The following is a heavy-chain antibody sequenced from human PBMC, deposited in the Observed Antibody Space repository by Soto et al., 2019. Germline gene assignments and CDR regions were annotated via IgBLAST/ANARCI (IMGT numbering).Heavy chain of an antibody. CDR3: ASVESTGNVY. D-gene: IGHD1-1*01. V-gene: IGHV1-69*05. CDR2: INASFGTT. CDR1: GGTFSSYA. Sequence: GASVKVSCKASGGTFSSYAISWVRQAPGQRLEWMGGINASFGTTKYSQKFQGRVTITTDTSASTAYMELSSLRSEDTAVYYCASVESTGNVYWGQGTLVTVSS. J-gene: IGHJ4*02.